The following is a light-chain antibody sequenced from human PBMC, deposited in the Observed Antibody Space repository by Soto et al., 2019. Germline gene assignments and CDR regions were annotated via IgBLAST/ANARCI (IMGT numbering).Light chain of an antibody. V-gene: IGKV3D-20*02. CDR1: QSVSNNY. J-gene: IGKJ5*01. Sequence: EIVLTQSPGTVSLSPGERATLSCRASQSVSNNYLAWYQQKPGQAPRLLIYGASNRATGIPDRFSGSVSGTDFTLTISRLEPEDFAVYYCQQRNNWPPGITSGQRTQLET. CDR3: QQRNNWPPGIT. CDR2: GAS.